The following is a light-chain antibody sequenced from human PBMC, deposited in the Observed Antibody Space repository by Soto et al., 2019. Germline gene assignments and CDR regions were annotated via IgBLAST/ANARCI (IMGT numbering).Light chain of an antibody. J-gene: IGKJ4*01. Sequence: EIVLTQSPGTLSLSPGERATLSCRASQSVSSSYLAWYQQKPGQAPRLLIYGASSRATGIPDRFSGSGSGTEFTLTISRLEPEYFAVYYCQQYGSSPLKFCGGTKVEIK. V-gene: IGKV3-20*01. CDR3: QQYGSSPLK. CDR2: GAS. CDR1: QSVSSSY.